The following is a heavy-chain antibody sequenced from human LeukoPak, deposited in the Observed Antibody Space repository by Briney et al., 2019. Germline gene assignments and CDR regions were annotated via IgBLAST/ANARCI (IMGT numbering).Heavy chain of an antibody. CDR3: AKEVTLIVVARSFFDY. D-gene: IGHD3-22*01. J-gene: IGHJ4*02. V-gene: IGHV1-3*04. CDR2: VNTGTGNT. Sequence: ASVKVSCKASGYTISNYAIHWVRQAPGQRPEWMGWVNTGTGNTRYSEKFQGRVTITRDTSANTVYMELTSLTSGDTAVYYCAKEVTLIVVARSFFDYWGQGTLVTVSS. CDR1: GYTISNYA.